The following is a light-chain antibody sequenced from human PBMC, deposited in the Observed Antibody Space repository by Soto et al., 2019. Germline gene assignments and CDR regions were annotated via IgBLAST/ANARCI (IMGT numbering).Light chain of an antibody. V-gene: IGKV3-20*01. CDR1: QSVSSSY. J-gene: IGKJ1*01. Sequence: ESVLTQSPGTLYLSPGERDTLSCRASQSVSSSYLAWYQQKHGQAPRLLIYGASSRATGIPDRFSGSGSGTDFPLTISRMEPEDFAVYYCQQYGSSPRTFGQGTKVEIK. CDR3: QQYGSSPRT. CDR2: GAS.